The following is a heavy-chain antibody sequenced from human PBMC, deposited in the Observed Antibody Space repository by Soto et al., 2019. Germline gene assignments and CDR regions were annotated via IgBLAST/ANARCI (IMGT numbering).Heavy chain of an antibody. J-gene: IGHJ5*02. CDR2: IYHGGST. D-gene: IGHD3-22*01. CDR3: ARVGPWVPYYYDSSHYTFENWFDP. Sequence: SETLALTFAVSGYSISSGYYWCWLRQPPGKGLEWIGVIYHGGSTYYNPSLNSRVTLSIDMTNNHVSLILNSVTAAETAVYYCARVGPWVPYYYDSSHYTFENWFDPWGQGTLVTVSS. CDR1: GYSISSGYY. V-gene: IGHV4-38-2*01.